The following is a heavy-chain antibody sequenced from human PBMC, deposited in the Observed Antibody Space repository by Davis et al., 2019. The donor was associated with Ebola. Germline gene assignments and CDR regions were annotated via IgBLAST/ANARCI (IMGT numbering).Heavy chain of an antibody. Sequence: MPSETLSLTCAVYGGSFSGYYWSWIRQPPGKGLEWIGEINHSGYSDHNPALKSRVTISVDTSKNQFSLKLRSVTAADTAVYYCARQGWSGYSLRHWLDPWGRGTLVTVSS. J-gene: IGHJ5*02. CDR3: ARQGWSGYSLRHWLDP. D-gene: IGHD3-3*01. V-gene: IGHV4-34*01. CDR2: INHSGYS. CDR1: GGSFSGYY.